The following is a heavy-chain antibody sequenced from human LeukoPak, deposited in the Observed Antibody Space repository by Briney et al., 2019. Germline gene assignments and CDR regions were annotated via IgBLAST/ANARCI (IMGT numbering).Heavy chain of an antibody. CDR3: ARQRGGQYEDAFDI. CDR2: INPSGGTT. J-gene: IGHJ3*02. CDR1: GYTFTSSY. D-gene: IGHD2-8*01. V-gene: IGHV1-46*01. Sequence: ASVKVSCKASGYTFTSSYIHWVRQAPGQGLEWMGIINPSGGTTIYAQKFQGRVTMTRDTSTSTVYMELSSLRSEDTAVYYCARQRGGQYEDAFDIWGQGTVVTVSS.